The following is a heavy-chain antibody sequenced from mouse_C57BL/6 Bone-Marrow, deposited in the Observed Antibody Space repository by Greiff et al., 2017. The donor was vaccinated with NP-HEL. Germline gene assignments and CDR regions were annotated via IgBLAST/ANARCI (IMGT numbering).Heavy chain of an antibody. Sequence: QVQLKQSGAELVRPGASVTLSCKASGYTFTDYEMHWVKPTPVHGLEWIGAIDPETGGTAYNQKFKGQAILTADKSSSTAYMELRSLTSEDSAVYYCPAWFAYWGQGTLVTVSA. J-gene: IGHJ3*01. CDR2: IDPETGGT. V-gene: IGHV1-15*01. CDR3: PAWFAY. CDR1: GYTFTDYE.